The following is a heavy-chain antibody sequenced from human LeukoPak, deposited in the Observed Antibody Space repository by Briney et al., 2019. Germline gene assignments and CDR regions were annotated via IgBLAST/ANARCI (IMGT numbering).Heavy chain of an antibody. J-gene: IGHJ3*02. CDR1: GYTFIGYY. CDR2: INPNSGGT. V-gene: IGHV1-2*02. Sequence: GASVKVSCKASGYTFIGYYIHWVRQAPGQGLEWMGWINPNSGGTNYAQNFQGRVTMTRDTSISTAYMELSRLRSDDTAVYYCARAWNSVAYYDFWSGDRHNAFDIWGQGTMVTVSS. D-gene: IGHD3-3*01. CDR3: ARAWNSVAYYDFWSGDRHNAFDI.